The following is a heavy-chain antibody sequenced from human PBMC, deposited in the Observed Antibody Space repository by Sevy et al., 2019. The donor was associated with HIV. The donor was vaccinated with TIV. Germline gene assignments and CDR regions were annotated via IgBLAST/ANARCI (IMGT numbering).Heavy chain of an antibody. D-gene: IGHD6-19*01. CDR2: IFSSGST. J-gene: IGHJ4*02. V-gene: IGHV3-66*02. CDR3: VSLFLSYRSGWSYFDY. CDR1: GFTVNDKY. Sequence: GGSLRLSCAISGFTVNDKYIIWVRQAPGKGLEWVSVIFSSGSTYYADSAKGRFTISRDNSTNTVDLQMNSVRAEVTAVYYCVSLFLSYRSGWSYFDYWGQGTLVTVSS.